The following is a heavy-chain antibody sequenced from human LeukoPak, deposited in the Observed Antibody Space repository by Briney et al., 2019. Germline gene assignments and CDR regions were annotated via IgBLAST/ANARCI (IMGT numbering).Heavy chain of an antibody. D-gene: IGHD3-10*01. CDR3: AREVTMVRGVIIIPYYYYGMDV. J-gene: IGHJ6*04. Sequence: SQTLSLTCAISGDSVSSNSAAWNWIRQSPSRGLEWLGRTYYRSKLYNDYAVSVKSRITINPDTSKNQFSLQLNSVTPEDTAVYYCAREVTMVRGVIIIPYYYYGMDVWGKGTTVTVSS. V-gene: IGHV6-1*01. CDR2: TYYRSKLYN. CDR1: GDSVSSNSAA.